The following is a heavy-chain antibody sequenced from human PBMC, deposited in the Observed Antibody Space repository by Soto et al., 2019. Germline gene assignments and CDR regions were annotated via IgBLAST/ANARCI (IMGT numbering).Heavy chain of an antibody. CDR1: GGSFSDYY. V-gene: IGHV4-34*01. D-gene: IGHD6-13*01. J-gene: IGHJ4*02. CDR2: INHSGGT. CDR3: ASQQLEGAYFDF. Sequence: SETLSLTCAVYGGSFSDYYWSWIRQPPGKGLEWIGEINHSGGTKYNPSLKSRVSISVDTSKNQFSLSLRSVTAADTAVYYCASQQLEGAYFDFWGQGTLVTVSS.